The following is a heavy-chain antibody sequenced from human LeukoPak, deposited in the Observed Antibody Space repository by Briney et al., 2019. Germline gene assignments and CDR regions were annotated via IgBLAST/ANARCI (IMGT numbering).Heavy chain of an antibody. Sequence: PGGSLRLSCAASGFTFSSYGMHWVRHAPGKGLEWEAVISYDGSNKYYADSVKGRFTISRDNSKNTLYLQMNSLRAEDTAVYYCAKVYRPSGYDPLTFDYWGQGTLVTVSS. J-gene: IGHJ4*02. CDR1: GFTFSSYG. CDR3: AKVYRPSGYDPLTFDY. CDR2: ISYDGSNK. V-gene: IGHV3-30*18. D-gene: IGHD5-12*01.